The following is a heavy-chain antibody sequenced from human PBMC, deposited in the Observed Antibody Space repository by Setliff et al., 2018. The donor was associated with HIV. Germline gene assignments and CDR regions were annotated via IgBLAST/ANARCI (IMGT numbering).Heavy chain of an antibody. CDR3: ARSPRYSSGWYDSYFDQ. J-gene: IGHJ4*02. D-gene: IGHD6-19*01. CDR1: GGTFSSYA. Sequence: SCKASGGTFSSYAISWVRQAPGQGLEWMGGSIPMYGTSNYAQKFQGRVTITTDESTSTAYMELSRLRSDDTAVYYCARSPRYSSGWYDSYFDQWGQGTLVTVSS. V-gene: IGHV1-69*05. CDR2: SIPMYGTS.